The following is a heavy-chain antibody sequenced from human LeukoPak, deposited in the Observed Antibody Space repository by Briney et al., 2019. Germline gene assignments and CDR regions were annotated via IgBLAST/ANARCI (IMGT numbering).Heavy chain of an antibody. J-gene: IGHJ4*02. CDR2: IYYSGST. D-gene: IGHD3-10*01. CDR3: ARRYGSGSSGTFDY. V-gene: IGHV4-59*01. Sequence: SETLSLTCTVSGGSISSYYWSWIRQPPGKGLEWIAYIYYSGSTNYNPSLKSRVTISVDTSKNQFSLKLSSVTAADTAVYYCARRYGSGSSGTFDYWGQGTLVTVSS. CDR1: GGSISSYY.